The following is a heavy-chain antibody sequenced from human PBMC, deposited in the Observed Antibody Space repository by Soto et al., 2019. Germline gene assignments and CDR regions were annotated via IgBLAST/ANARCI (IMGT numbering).Heavy chain of an antibody. CDR1: EFTCSNYG. CDR2: INGVGTYT. Sequence: PGRSLRLSCAASEFTCSNYGIHWVRQAPGKGPMWVSRINGVGTYTNYADSVRGRFSISRDNSENTVYLQMNSLRAEDTAMYYCVRDFRSSDFWGQGTPVTVSS. J-gene: IGHJ4*02. CDR3: VRDFRSSDF. D-gene: IGHD3-3*01. V-gene: IGHV3-74*01.